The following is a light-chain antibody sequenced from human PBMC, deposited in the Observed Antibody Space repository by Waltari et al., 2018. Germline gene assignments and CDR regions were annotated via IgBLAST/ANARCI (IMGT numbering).Light chain of an antibody. V-gene: IGKV3-11*01. Sequence: EIVLTQSPATLSLSPGERATLSSRAIKSVTSYLAWYQQKPGQAPRLLIYDASNRATGIPARFSGSGSGTDFTLTISTLEPEDFAVYYCQQRSNWVFTFGPGTKVDIK. J-gene: IGKJ3*01. CDR3: QQRSNWVFT. CDR1: KSVTSY. CDR2: DAS.